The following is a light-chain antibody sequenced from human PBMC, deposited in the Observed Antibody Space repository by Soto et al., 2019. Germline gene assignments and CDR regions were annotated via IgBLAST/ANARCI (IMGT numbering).Light chain of an antibody. CDR2: GAS. V-gene: IGKV3-15*01. CDR3: QQYNKWLYT. J-gene: IGKJ2*01. CDR1: QSVSGS. Sequence: EIVMTQSPATLSVSPGERATLSCRASQSVSGSLAWCQQKPGQAPRLLFYGASTRATGVPARFSGSGSGTEFTLTISSLQSEDFAVYYCQQYNKWLYTFGQGTKVDIK.